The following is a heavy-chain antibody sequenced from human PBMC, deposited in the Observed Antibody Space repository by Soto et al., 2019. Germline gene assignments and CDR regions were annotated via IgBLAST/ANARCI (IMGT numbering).Heavy chain of an antibody. CDR1: GFTFSSYA. V-gene: IGHV3-23*01. CDR3: AKAGDFWGGYYKHRGFDY. CDR2: ISGSGGST. D-gene: IGHD3-3*01. J-gene: IGHJ4*02. Sequence: GGSLRLSCAASGFTFSSYAMSWVRQAPGKGLEWVSGISGSGGSTYYVDSVKGRFTISRDSSKNTLYLQMNSPRAEDTAIYYCAKAGDFWGGYYKHRGFDYWGRGTLVTVSS.